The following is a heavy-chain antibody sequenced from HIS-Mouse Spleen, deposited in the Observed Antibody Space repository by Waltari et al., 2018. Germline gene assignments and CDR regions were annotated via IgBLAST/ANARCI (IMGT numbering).Heavy chain of an antibody. CDR3: ARDRESARAFDI. CDR1: GGSISSYY. J-gene: IGHJ3*02. D-gene: IGHD1-26*01. CDR2: IYYSGST. V-gene: IGHV4-59*01. Sequence: QVQLQESGPGLVKPSETLSLTCTVSGGSISSYYWSWIRQPPGKGLEWIGYIYYSGSTNYTPSRKSRVTISVDTSKNQFSLKLSSVTAADTAVYYCARDRESARAFDIWGQGTMVTVSS.